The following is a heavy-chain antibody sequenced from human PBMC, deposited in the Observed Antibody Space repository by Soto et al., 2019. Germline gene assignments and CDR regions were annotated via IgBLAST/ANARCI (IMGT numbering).Heavy chain of an antibody. V-gene: IGHV1-18*01. J-gene: IGHJ6*02. Sequence: QVHLVQSGAEVRKPGASVKVSCKASGYSFTSYGISWVRQAPGQGLEWMGWISTDNGNTNYAHNLQGRVSMTIDPSTSTAYMELWSLGSDDTPVYYCARDVPDTSLFFYYYGMDVWGQGTTVTVSS. CDR2: ISTDNGNT. D-gene: IGHD2-21*01. CDR3: ARDVPDTSLFFYYYGMDV. CDR1: GYSFTSYG.